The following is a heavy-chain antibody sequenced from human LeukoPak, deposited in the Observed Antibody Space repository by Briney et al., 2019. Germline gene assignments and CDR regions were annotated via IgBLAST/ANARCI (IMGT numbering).Heavy chain of an antibody. CDR2: ISAYNGNT. D-gene: IGHD3-22*01. Sequence: ASVKVPCKASGYTFTSYGISWVRQAPGQGLEWMGWISAYNGNTNYAQKLQGRVTMTTDTSTSTAYMELRSLRSDDTAVYYCARGLRDSSGYYYGNAFDIWGQGTMVTVSS. CDR1: GYTFTSYG. CDR3: ARGLRDSSGYYYGNAFDI. J-gene: IGHJ3*02. V-gene: IGHV1-18*01.